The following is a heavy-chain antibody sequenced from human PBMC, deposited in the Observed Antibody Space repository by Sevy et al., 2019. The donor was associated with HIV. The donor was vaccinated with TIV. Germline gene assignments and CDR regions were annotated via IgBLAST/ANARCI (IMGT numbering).Heavy chain of an antibody. J-gene: IGHJ3*02. CDR1: GGTFSSYA. D-gene: IGHD3-22*01. CDR2: IIPIFGTA. Sequence: ASVKVSCKASGGTFSSYAISWVRQAPGQGLEWMGRIIPIFGTANYAQKVQGRVTITADESTSTAYMELSSLRSEDTAVYYRARGSRGYYDSSGQSAFDIWGQGTMVTVSS. CDR3: ARGSRGYYDSSGQSAFDI. V-gene: IGHV1-69*13.